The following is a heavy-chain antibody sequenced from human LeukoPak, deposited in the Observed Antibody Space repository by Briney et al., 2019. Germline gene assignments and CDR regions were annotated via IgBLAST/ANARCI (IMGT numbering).Heavy chain of an antibody. CDR3: ARGGSGWETFDY. Sequence: SETLSLTCVVYGGSFSGYYWSWIRQPPGKGLEWIGEINHSGRTNFNPSLKSRVTMSVDTSKNQFSLKLSSVTAADTAVYYCARGGSGWETFDYWGQGTLVTVSS. J-gene: IGHJ4*02. V-gene: IGHV4-34*10. CDR2: INHSGRT. CDR1: GGSFSGYY. D-gene: IGHD6-19*01.